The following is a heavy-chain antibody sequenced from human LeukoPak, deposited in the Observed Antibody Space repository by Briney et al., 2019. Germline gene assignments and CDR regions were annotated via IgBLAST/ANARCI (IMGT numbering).Heavy chain of an antibody. CDR3: ARDSATVTT. CDR2: IYHSGST. J-gene: IGHJ5*02. Sequence: TLSLTCAVSGGSISSGGYSWSWIRQPPGKGLEWIGYIYHSGSTYYNPSLKSRVTISVDTSKNQFSLKLSSVTAADTAVYYCARDSATVTTWGQGTLVTVSS. V-gene: IGHV4-30-2*05. D-gene: IGHD4-17*01. CDR1: GGSISSGGYS.